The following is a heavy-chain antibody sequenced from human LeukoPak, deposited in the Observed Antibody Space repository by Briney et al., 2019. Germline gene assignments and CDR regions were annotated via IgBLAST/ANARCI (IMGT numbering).Heavy chain of an antibody. V-gene: IGHV3-23*01. CDR3: AKNGAYSGYDYIDY. CDR2: ITGSGDDT. J-gene: IGHJ4*02. D-gene: IGHD5-12*01. Sequence: GGSLRLSCAASGFTFSSYAMSWVRQATGKGLEWVSDITGSGDDTDYADSVKGRFTVSRDNSRNTLYLQINSLRAEDTAVYYCAKNGAYSGYDYIDYWGQGTLVTVSP. CDR1: GFTFSSYA.